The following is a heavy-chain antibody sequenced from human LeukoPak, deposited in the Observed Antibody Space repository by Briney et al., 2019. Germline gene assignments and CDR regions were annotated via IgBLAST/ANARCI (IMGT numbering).Heavy chain of an antibody. CDR2: ISGSGGRT. Sequence: HPGGSLRLSCAASGFTFNNYAMSWVRQAPGKGLEWVSGISGSGGRTYYAESVKGRFTISRDNSKNTVYLQMNSLRAEDTAVYYCATRDYYDSRGYYYYYFDYWGQGTLVTVSS. CDR1: GFTFNNYA. J-gene: IGHJ4*02. D-gene: IGHD3-22*01. V-gene: IGHV3-23*01. CDR3: ATRDYYDSRGYYYYYFDY.